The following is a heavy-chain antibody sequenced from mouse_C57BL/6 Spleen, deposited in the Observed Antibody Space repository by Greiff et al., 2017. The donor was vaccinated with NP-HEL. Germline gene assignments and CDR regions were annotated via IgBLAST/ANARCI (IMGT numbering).Heavy chain of an antibody. CDR1: GFTFSDYG. V-gene: IGHV5-17*01. CDR3: GKGGYGSPWFAY. J-gene: IGHJ3*01. D-gene: IGHD1-1*01. Sequence: EVKLVESGGGLVKPGGSLKLSCAASGFTFSDYGMHWVRQAPGKGLEWVAYISSGSSTIYYADKVKGRFTIARDNAKNTLFLQMTSLRAEDTARDYCGKGGYGSPWFAYWGQGTLVTVSA. CDR2: ISSGSSTI.